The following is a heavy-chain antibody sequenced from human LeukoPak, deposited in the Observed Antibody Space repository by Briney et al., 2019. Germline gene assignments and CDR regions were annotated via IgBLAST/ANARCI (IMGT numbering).Heavy chain of an antibody. V-gene: IGHV3-23*01. CDR2: ISGSGDST. D-gene: IGHD3-10*01. J-gene: IGHJ4*02. CDR1: GFTFSSNS. CDR3: TKWSGFGDD. Sequence: PGGSLRLSCAASGFTFSSNSMTWVRQTPGKGLEWVSGISGSGDSTFYADSVKGRSTISRDNSRNTLYLQMSSLRPVDTAVYYCTKWSGFGDDWGQGTLVTVSS.